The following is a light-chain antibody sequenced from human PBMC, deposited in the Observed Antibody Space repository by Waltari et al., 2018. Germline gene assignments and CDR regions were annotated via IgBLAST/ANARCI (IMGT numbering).Light chain of an antibody. V-gene: IGKV1-39*01. CDR3: QQSDSIPPQFT. CDR2: AAS. J-gene: IGKJ3*01. CDR1: QRIDSY. Sequence: DIQMAQSPSSLSASVGDRVTITCRASQRIDSYLNWYQQKAGKAPKLLIYAASTLQSGVPSRFSGSGSGTDFTLTISSLQPEDFATYYCQQSDSIPPQFTFGPGTKVDIK.